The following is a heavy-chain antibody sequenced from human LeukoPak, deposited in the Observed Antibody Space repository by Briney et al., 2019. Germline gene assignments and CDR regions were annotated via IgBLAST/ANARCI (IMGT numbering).Heavy chain of an antibody. CDR2: ISYDGSNK. Sequence: GGSLRLSCAASGFTFSSYGMHWVRQAPGKGLEWVAVISYDGSNKYYADSVKGRFTISRDNSKNTLYLQMNSLRAEDTAVYYCARDGNSRIQLWLIPYYFDYWGQGTLVTVSS. CDR1: GFTFSSYG. D-gene: IGHD5-18*01. CDR3: ARDGNSRIQLWLIPYYFDY. J-gene: IGHJ4*02. V-gene: IGHV3-30*03.